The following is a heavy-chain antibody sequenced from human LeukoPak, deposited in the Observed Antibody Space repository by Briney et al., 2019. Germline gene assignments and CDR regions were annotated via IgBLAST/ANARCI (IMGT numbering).Heavy chain of an antibody. Sequence: ASVKVSCKASGYTFTNSYIHWVRQAPGQVLGWMGLINPDGGNTNYAQNFQGRVTLTRDTSTSTVYMELSSLRSEDTAIYYCARIRDGYNDAYDLWGQGTVVTISS. CDR3: ARIRDGYNDAYDL. V-gene: IGHV1-46*01. CDR2: INPDGGNT. D-gene: IGHD5-24*01. J-gene: IGHJ3*01. CDR1: GYTFTNSY.